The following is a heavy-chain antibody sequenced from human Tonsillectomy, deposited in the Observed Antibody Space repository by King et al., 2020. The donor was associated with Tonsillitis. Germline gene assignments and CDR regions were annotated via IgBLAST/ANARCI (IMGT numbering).Heavy chain of an antibody. D-gene: IGHD3-16*02. CDR3: ARGGMITFGGVIVQDAFDI. Sequence: VQLQQWGAGLLKPSETLSLTCAVYGGSFSGYYWSWIRQPPGKGLEFIGEINHSGSTNNNPSLKSRVTISVDTSKNQFSLKLNSVTAADTAVYYCARGGMITFGGVIVQDAFDIWGQETMVTVSS. J-gene: IGHJ3*02. CDR1: GGSFSGYY. CDR2: INHSGST. V-gene: IGHV4-34*01.